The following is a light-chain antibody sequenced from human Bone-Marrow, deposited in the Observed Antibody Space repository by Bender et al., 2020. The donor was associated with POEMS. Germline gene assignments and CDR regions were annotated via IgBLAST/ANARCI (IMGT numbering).Light chain of an antibody. CDR3: QSYDNSLGGWV. V-gene: IGLV3-21*02. CDR2: DDS. J-gene: IGLJ3*02. Sequence: SYVLTQPPSLSVAPGQTASITCGAENIESESVHWYQHKPGQAPVLVVYDDSARPSGVPDRFSGSKSGTSASLAITGLQAEDEGDYYCQSYDNSLGGWVFGGGTKLTVL. CDR1: NIESES.